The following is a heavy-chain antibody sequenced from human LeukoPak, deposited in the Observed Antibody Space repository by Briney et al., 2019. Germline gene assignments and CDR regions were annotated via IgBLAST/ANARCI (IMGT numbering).Heavy chain of an antibody. CDR3: ARQSSGSYFFF. CDR2: IYYSGST. D-gene: IGHD1-26*01. J-gene: IGHJ4*02. Sequence: KASETLSLTCTVSGGSISSSSYYWGWIRQPPGKGLEWIGSIYYSGSTYYNPSLKSRVTISVDTSKNQFSLKLSSVTAADTAVYYCARQSSGSYFFFWGQGTLVTVSS. CDR1: GGSISSSSYY. V-gene: IGHV4-39*01.